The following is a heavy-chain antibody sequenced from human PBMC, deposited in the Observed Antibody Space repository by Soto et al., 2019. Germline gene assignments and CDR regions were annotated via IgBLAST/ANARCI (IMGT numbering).Heavy chain of an antibody. CDR3: ARESKWNDEYYFDY. Sequence: SETLSLTCAVYGGSLSGYYWSWIRQPPGKGLEWIGEINHSGSTNYNPSLKSRVTISVDTSENQFSLKLSSVTAADTAVFYCARESKWNDEYYFDYWGQGTQVTVSS. CDR1: GGSLSGYY. D-gene: IGHD1-1*01. J-gene: IGHJ4*02. V-gene: IGHV4-34*01. CDR2: INHSGST.